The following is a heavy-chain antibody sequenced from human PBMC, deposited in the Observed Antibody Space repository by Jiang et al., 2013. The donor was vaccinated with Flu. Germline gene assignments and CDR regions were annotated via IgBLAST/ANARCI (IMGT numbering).Heavy chain of an antibody. CDR1: GYGFTSYW. J-gene: IGHJ4*03. D-gene: IGHD4-11*01. CDR3: ARSSYSAVDF. V-gene: IGHV5-51*03. Sequence: VQLVESGAEVKKAGESLKISCKGSGYGFTSYWIGWVRQMPGKGLEWMGFVHPDDSDTRYSPSFQGQVTISADKSVRTAYLQWSSLKASDTAIYYCARSSYSAVDFWGHGTRVTVSS. CDR2: VHPDDSDT.